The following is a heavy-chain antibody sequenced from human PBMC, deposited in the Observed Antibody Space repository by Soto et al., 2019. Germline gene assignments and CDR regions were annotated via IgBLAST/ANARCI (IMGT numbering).Heavy chain of an antibody. CDR3: ERGAGGAYYHDY. CDR1: GFTFSRYW. D-gene: IGHD3-3*01. J-gene: IGHJ4*02. Sequence: DVQLVESGGGSVQPGGSLRLSCVASGFTFSRYWVHWVRQAPGKGLVWVSRVKGDEITATYADSVEGRFTISRDNAKNRVYQHMNGLRADDTVVYYCERGAGGAYYHDYGGQGTLVTVSS. CDR2: VKGDEITA. V-gene: IGHV3-74*01.